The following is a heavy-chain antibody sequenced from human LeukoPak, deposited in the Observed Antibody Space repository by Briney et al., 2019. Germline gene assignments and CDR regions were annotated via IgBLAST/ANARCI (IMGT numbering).Heavy chain of an antibody. J-gene: IGHJ4*02. D-gene: IGHD3-22*01. Sequence: GGSLRLSCAVSGFTVSSNFMSWVRRAPGQGLEWVSVIYSADTTYYAHSVKGRFTISRDNSKNTLYLQTNSLRVEDTDVYDCARIHHNSSGYYLDYWGQGTLVTVSS. V-gene: IGHV3-53*01. CDR3: ARIHHNSSGYYLDY. CDR1: GFTVSSNF. CDR2: IYSADTT.